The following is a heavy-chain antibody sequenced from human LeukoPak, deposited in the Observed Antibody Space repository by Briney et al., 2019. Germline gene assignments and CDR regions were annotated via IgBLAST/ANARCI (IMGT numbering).Heavy chain of an antibody. D-gene: IGHD5-12*01. CDR2: INPNTGGT. CDR3: ARDGIGVYTGYSRNVLDS. V-gene: IGHV1-2*02. J-gene: IGHJ4*02. Sequence: ASMKVSCEASGYMFTGFYIHWVRQAPGQGLEWMGWINPNTGGTNFAQKFQGRVTITRDTSISTAYMELNRLTSNDTAVYYCARDGIGVYTGYSRNVLDSWGQGTLVTVSS. CDR1: GYMFTGFY.